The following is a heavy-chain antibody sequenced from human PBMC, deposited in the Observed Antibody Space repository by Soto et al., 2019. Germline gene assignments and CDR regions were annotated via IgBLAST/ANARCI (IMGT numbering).Heavy chain of an antibody. CDR3: AKRKYGSGIYYYYGMDV. V-gene: IGHV3-23*01. CDR2: ISGSGGST. CDR1: GFTFSSYA. Sequence: PGGSLRLSCAASGFTFSSYAMSWVRQAPGKGLEWVSAISGSGGSTYYADSVKGRFTISRDNSKNTLYLQMNSLRAEDTAVYYCAKRKYGSGIYYYYGMDVWGQGTTVTVSS. J-gene: IGHJ6*02. D-gene: IGHD3-10*01.